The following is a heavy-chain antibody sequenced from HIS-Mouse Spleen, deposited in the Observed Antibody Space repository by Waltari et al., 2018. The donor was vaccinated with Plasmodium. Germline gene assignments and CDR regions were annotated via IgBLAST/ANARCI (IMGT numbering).Heavy chain of an antibody. J-gene: IGHJ2*01. D-gene: IGHD3-3*01. CDR3: ARVTSSGVYWYFDL. CDR2: TNHSGSP. V-gene: IGHV4-34*01. CDR1: GGSFSGYY. Sequence: QVQLQQWGAGLLKPSETLSLTCAVYGGSFSGYYWSWIRQPPGKGLGWIGETNHSGSPKYTPSLNSRVTISVDTSKNQCSLKLSSVTAADTAVYYCARVTSSGVYWYFDLWGRGTLVTVSS.